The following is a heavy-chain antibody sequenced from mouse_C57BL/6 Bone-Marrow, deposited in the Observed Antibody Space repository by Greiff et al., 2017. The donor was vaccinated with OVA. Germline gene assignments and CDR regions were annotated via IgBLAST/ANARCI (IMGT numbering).Heavy chain of an antibody. CDR1: GFNIKNTY. J-gene: IGHJ1*03. Sequence: EVQLQQSVAELVRPGDSVKLSCTASGFNIKNTYMHWVKQRPEQGLEWIGRIDPANGNTKYAPKFQGKATITADTSSNTAYLQLSSLTSEDTAIYYCARSSYYYGSSYWYFDVWGTGTTVTVSS. D-gene: IGHD1-1*01. CDR2: IDPANGNT. CDR3: ARSSYYYGSSYWYFDV. V-gene: IGHV14-3*01.